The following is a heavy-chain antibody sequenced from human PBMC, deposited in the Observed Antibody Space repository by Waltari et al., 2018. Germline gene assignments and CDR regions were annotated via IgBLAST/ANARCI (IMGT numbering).Heavy chain of an antibody. CDR3: ARYSTDYYDSSGYPTGQVC. CDR2: IYTSGST. J-gene: IGHJ4*02. Sequence: QVQLQESGPGLVKPSQTLSLTCTVSGGSISSGSYYWSWIRQPAGKGLEWIGRIYTSGSTNSNPSLKSRVTISVDTSKNQFSLKLSSVTAADTAVYYCARYSTDYYDSSGYPTGQVCWGQGTLVTVSS. V-gene: IGHV4-61*02. CDR1: GGSISSGSYY. D-gene: IGHD3-22*01.